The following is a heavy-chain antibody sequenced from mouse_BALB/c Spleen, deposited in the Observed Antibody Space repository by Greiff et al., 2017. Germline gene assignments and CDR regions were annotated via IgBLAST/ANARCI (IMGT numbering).Heavy chain of an antibody. CDR2: IRNKANGYTT. D-gene: IGHD1-1*01. J-gene: IGHJ2*01. Sequence: EVKVVESGGGLVQPGGSLRLSCATSGFTFTAYYMSWVRQPPGKALEWLGFIRNKANGYTTEYSASVKGRFTISRDNSQSILYLQMNTLRAEDSATYYCARAGYYYGSSPWFAYWGQGTTLTVSS. V-gene: IGHV7-3*02. CDR3: ARAGYYYGSSPWFAY. CDR1: GFTFTAYY.